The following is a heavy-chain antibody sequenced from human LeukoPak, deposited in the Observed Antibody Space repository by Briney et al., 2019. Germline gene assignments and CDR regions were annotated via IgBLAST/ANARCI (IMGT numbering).Heavy chain of an antibody. Sequence: GRSLRLSCAASGFTFSSYGMHWVRQAPGKGLEWVAVISYDGSNKYYADSVKGRFTISRDNSKNTLYLQMNSLRAEDTAVYYCARADIGRPIRYSSGSAADYWGQGTLVTVSS. D-gene: IGHD6-19*01. CDR2: ISYDGSNK. CDR3: ARADIGRPIRYSSGSAADY. J-gene: IGHJ4*02. CDR1: GFTFSSYG. V-gene: IGHV3-30*03.